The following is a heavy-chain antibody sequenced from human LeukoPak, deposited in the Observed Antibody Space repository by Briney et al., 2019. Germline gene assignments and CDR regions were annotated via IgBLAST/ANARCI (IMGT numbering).Heavy chain of an antibody. CDR2: ISNDGNNK. D-gene: IGHD6-6*01. J-gene: IGHJ6*02. CDR1: GFTFSSYG. V-gene: IGHV3-30*18. Sequence: PGGSLRLSCAASGFTFSSYGMQWVRQAPGKGLEWVAVISNDGNNKNYADSVKGRFTISRDNFKNTLFLQMNSLRAEDTAVYYCAKGSHLSYYHYLMDVWGQGTTVTVSS. CDR3: AKGSHLSYYHYLMDV.